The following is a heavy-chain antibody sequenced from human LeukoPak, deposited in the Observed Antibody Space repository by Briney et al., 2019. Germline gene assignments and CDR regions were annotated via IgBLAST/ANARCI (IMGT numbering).Heavy chain of an antibody. CDR3: TRRGYGY. V-gene: IGHV3-7*01. J-gene: IGHJ4*02. CDR1: GFTFSSHW. Sequence: GGSLRLSCAASGFTFSSHWMSRVRQAPGKGLEWVANIKEDGSEIYYVDSVKGRFTISRDNAKNSLYLQMNSLRAEDTAVYYCTRRGYGYWGQGTLVTVSS. D-gene: IGHD5-18*01. CDR2: IKEDGSEI.